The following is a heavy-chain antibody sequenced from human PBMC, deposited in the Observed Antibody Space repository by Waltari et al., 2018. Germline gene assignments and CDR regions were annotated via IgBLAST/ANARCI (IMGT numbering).Heavy chain of an antibody. CDR1: GGSISRGSYY. V-gene: IGHV4-61*02. J-gene: IGHJ4*02. Sequence: QVQLQESGPGLVKPSQTLSLTCTVSGGSISRGSYYWTWIRLPAGKGLEWIGRIYTSRSTNYNPSLKSRVTISVDTSKNQFSLKLSSVTAADTAVYYCARGSLEPNYYDSSGYDDYWGQGTLVTVSS. CDR2: IYTSRST. CDR3: ARGSLEPNYYDSSGYDDY. D-gene: IGHD3-22*01.